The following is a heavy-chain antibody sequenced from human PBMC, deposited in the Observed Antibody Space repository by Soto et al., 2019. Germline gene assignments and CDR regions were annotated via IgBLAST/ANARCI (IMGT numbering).Heavy chain of an antibody. J-gene: IGHJ3*02. D-gene: IGHD3-22*01. CDR3: ARRGDYYDSRGDAFDI. CDR1: GGSFSDYY. V-gene: IGHV4-34*01. CDR2: IDHSGST. Sequence: SETLSLTCAVYGGSFSDYYWSWIRQPPGKGLEWIGEIDHSGSTNYNPSLKSRITISVDTSKNQFSLKLSSVTAADTAVYYCARRGDYYDSRGDAFDIWGPATMLTVSS.